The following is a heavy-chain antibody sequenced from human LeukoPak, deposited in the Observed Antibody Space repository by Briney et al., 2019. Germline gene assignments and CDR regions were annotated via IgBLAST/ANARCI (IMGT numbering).Heavy chain of an antibody. CDR2: ISYDGSNT. J-gene: IGHJ4*02. CDR1: GFTFSSYG. Sequence: GRSLRLSCAASGFTFSSYGMHWVRQAPGKGLEWVAVISYDGSNTYYADSVKGRFTISRDNSKNMLYLQMNSLKAEDTAVYYCAKPYYYGSRSYMDYWGQGTLVTVSS. V-gene: IGHV3-30*18. CDR3: AKPYYYGSRSYMDY. D-gene: IGHD3-10*01.